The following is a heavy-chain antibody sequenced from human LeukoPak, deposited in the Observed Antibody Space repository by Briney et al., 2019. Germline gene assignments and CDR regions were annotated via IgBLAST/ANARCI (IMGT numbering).Heavy chain of an antibody. CDR1: GYTFTSYA. D-gene: IGHD3-10*01. Sequence: ASVKVSCKASGYTFTSYAMHWVRQAPGQSLEWRGWINAGNGNTKYSQKFQGRVTITRDTSASTAYMELSSLRSEDTAVYYCVRSGSGKGFDYWGQGTLVTVSS. V-gene: IGHV1-3*01. J-gene: IGHJ4*02. CDR3: VRSGSGKGFDY. CDR2: INAGNGNT.